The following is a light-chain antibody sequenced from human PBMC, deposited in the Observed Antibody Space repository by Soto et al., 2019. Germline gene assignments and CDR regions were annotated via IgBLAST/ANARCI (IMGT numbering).Light chain of an antibody. V-gene: IGKV3-20*01. J-gene: IGKJ1*01. CDR3: QQYDSSPVT. CDR2: GAS. CDR1: QSVSSSY. Sequence: EIVLTQSPGTLSLSPGERATLSCRASQSVSSSYLAWYQQKPGQAPRLLIYGASSRATCIPDRFSGSGSGTDFTLTISRLEPEDCALYYCQQYDSSPVTFGQGTKVEIK.